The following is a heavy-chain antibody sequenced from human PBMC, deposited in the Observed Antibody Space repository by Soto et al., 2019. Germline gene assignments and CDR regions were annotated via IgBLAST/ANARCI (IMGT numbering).Heavy chain of an antibody. CDR1: GFTFSSHD. V-gene: IGHV3-13*01. D-gene: IGHD3-10*01. CDR2: IDSAGDA. CDR3: TRGGIWGVSWHWFDT. J-gene: IGHJ5*02. Sequence: EVQLVESGGGLVQPGGSLRLSCAASGFTFSSHDMHWVRQVTGKGVEWVSGIDSAGDAKYPASVKGRFTISRENAKNSLYLQMNRRRAEDTAMYYCTRGGIWGVSWHWFDTWGQGTLVTVSS.